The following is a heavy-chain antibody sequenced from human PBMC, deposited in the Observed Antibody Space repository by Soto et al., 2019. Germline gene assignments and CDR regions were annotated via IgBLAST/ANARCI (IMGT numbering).Heavy chain of an antibody. Sequence: PSETLSLTCNVSGVSISDTSYYWGWIRQPPGKGLEWIGTIYFSGTTFYNPSLKSRLTISVDTSKNQFSLRLRSVTAADTAVYYCARGHMGQQPTPPTPPVAGQIDYWGQGTLVTVSS. CDR2: IYFSGTT. CDR1: GVSISDTSYY. J-gene: IGHJ4*02. V-gene: IGHV4-39*01. D-gene: IGHD6-19*01. CDR3: ARGHMGQQPTPPTPPVAGQIDY.